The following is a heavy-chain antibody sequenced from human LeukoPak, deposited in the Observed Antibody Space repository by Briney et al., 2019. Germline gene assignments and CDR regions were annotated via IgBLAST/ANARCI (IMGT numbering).Heavy chain of an antibody. J-gene: IGHJ4*02. CDR1: GFTFSSYW. Sequence: QPGGSLRLSCAASGFTFSSYWMHWVRQAPGKGLEYVSGTTDTGGSTYYAYSVKGRFTISRDNSKKTLYLQVNSLRVEDTAVYYCVKDLSGTYSFDYWGQGTLVTVSS. D-gene: IGHD3-10*01. CDR3: VKDLSGTYSFDY. V-gene: IGHV3-64D*06. CDR2: TTDTGGST.